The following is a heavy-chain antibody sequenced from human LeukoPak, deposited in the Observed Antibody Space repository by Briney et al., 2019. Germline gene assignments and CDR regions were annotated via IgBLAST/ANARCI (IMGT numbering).Heavy chain of an antibody. CDR2: IIPVFGTT. V-gene: IGHV1-69*06. CDR1: GGTFSSYA. D-gene: IGHD2-15*01. CDR3: ARDSYMGVTEGYGY. J-gene: IGHJ4*02. Sequence: SVKVSCKASGGTFSSYAVSWVRLTPGQGLEWLGGIIPVFGTTTYAQKFQAKVTMTADKSTNTAYLEISRLRSDDTAVYYCARDSYMGVTEGYGYWGQGTLVTVSS.